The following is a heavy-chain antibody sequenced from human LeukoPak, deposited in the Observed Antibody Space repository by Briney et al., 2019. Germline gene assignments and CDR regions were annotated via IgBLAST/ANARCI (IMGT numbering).Heavy chain of an antibody. D-gene: IGHD4-11*01. CDR2: IYNSGTT. J-gene: IGHJ4*02. V-gene: IGHV4-4*08. CDR1: GGSINSYY. CDR3: ARTTGAAVDY. Sequence: SETLSLTCTVSGGSINSYYRSWIRQPPGKGLEWIGYIYNSGTTNYNPPLKSRVTISEDRSKNQFSLKLTSVTAADTAVYYCARTTGAAVDYWGQGILVTVSS.